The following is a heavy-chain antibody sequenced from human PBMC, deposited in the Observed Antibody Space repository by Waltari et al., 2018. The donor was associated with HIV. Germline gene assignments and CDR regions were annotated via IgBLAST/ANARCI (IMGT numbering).Heavy chain of an antibody. J-gene: IGHJ4*02. CDR1: GGSITNYY. D-gene: IGHD2-15*01. CDR2: IYYSGSS. CDR3: ARQYGGYLGY. V-gene: IGHV4-59*01. Sequence: QVQLQESGPGLVKPSETLSLTCTVSGGSITNYYWTWIRQPPGKGLEWIGYIYYSGSSKYNPSLRSRVTISADTSKNQFSLKLSSVTAADTAVYYCARQYGGYLGYWGQGTLVTVSS.